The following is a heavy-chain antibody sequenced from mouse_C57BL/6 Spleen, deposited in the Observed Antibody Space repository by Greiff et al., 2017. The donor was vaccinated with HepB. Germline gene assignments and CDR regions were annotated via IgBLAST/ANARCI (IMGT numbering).Heavy chain of an antibody. J-gene: IGHJ3*01. V-gene: IGHV1-39*01. CDR2: INPNYGTT. CDR1: GYSFTDYN. Sequence: VQLQQSGPELVKPGASVKISCKASGYSFTDYNMNWVKQSNGTSLEWIGVINPNYGTTSYNQKFKGQATLTVDQSSSTAYMQLNILTSEDSAVYYCAIPGYDYDSWFAYWGQGTLVTVSA. D-gene: IGHD2-4*01. CDR3: AIPGYDYDSWFAY.